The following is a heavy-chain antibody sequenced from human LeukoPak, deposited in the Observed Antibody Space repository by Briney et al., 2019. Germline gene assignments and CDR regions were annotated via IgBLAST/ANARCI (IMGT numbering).Heavy chain of an antibody. J-gene: IGHJ4*02. CDR2: IIPIFGTA. D-gene: IGHD4-17*01. Sequence: GFSVKVSCKASGGTFSSYAISWVRQAPGQGLEWMGGIIPIFGTANYAQKFQGRVTITADKSTSTAYMELSSLRSEDTAVYYCASTVTRYFDYWGQGTLVTVSS. CDR1: GGTFSSYA. V-gene: IGHV1-69*06. CDR3: ASTVTRYFDY.